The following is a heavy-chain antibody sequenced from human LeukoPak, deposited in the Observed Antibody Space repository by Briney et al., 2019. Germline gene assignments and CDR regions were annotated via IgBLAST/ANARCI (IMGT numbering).Heavy chain of an antibody. D-gene: IGHD3-9*01. CDR2: ISGSGGST. Sequence: GGSLRLSCAASGFTFSSYAMSWVRQAPGKGLEWVSAISGSGGSTYYADSVKGRFTISRDNSKNTLYLQMNSLRAEDTAVYYCAKGGYVLRYFDWPQAPNYFDYWGQGTLVTVSS. V-gene: IGHV3-23*01. CDR1: GFTFSSYA. J-gene: IGHJ4*02. CDR3: AKGGYVLRYFDWPQAPNYFDY.